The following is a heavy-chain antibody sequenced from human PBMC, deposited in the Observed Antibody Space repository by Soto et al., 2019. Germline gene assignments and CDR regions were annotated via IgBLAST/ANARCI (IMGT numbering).Heavy chain of an antibody. CDR2: IKGDGSST. D-gene: IGHD1-1*01. Sequence: EVQLVESGGGLVQPGGSLRLSCAASGFTFSDYWMHWVRQVPGKGLVWVAGIKGDGSSTNYADSVKGRFTISRDNAQNTLVVQINSLTAEDTAVYSCARGIPGHYAFDVWGQGTMVTVSS. J-gene: IGHJ3*01. CDR1: GFTFSDYW. V-gene: IGHV3-74*01. CDR3: ARGIPGHYAFDV.